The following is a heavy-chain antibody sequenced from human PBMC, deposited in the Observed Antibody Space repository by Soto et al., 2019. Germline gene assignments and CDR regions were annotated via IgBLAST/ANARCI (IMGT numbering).Heavy chain of an antibody. CDR3: AKDAITMVRGVSSPFDY. CDR2: ISGSGGST. V-gene: IGHV3-23*01. Sequence: EVQLLESGGGLVQPGGSLRLSCAASGFTFSSYAMSWVRQAPGKGLEWVSAISGSGGSTYYADSVKGRFTISRDNSKNTLYLQMNSLRAEDTAVYYCAKDAITMVRGVSSPFDYWGQGTLVTVSS. CDR1: GFTFSSYA. J-gene: IGHJ4*02. D-gene: IGHD3-10*01.